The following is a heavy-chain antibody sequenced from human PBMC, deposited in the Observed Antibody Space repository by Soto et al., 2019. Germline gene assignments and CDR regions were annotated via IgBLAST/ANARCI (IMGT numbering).Heavy chain of an antibody. CDR3: ARSNSAYGYLFDH. CDR2: TYYGSKWYN. V-gene: IGHV6-1*01. D-gene: IGHD5-12*01. J-gene: IGHJ4*02. CDR1: GDSVSSNSAA. Sequence: SQTLSLTCVISGDSVSSNSAAWNWIRQSPSRGLEWLGRTYYGSKWYNDYGISVKSRITINPDTSKNQFSLQLNSVTPEDTTVYYCARSNSAYGYLFDHWGQGALLTV.